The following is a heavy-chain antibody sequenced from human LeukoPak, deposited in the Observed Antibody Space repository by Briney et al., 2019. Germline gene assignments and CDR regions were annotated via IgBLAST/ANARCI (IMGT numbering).Heavy chain of an antibody. Sequence: GGSLRLSCAASGFTFSSNSMNWVRQAPGKGLGLVAYISSTGGTIYYADSMKGRFTISRDNAKNSLYLQMNSLRAEDTAVYYCARDHKERAAAGPRVFYGMDVWGQGTTVTVSS. V-gene: IGHV3-48*04. CDR3: ARDHKERAAAGPRVFYGMDV. CDR2: ISSTGGTI. CDR1: GFTFSSNS. D-gene: IGHD6-13*01. J-gene: IGHJ6*02.